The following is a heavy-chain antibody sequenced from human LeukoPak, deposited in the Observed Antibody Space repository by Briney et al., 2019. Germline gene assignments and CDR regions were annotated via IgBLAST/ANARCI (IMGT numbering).Heavy chain of an antibody. D-gene: IGHD3-10*01. CDR2: ISGSGGST. J-gene: IGHJ4*02. CDR1: GFTFSNYA. CDR3: AKNRMVRGVITDYYFDY. Sequence: GGSLRLSCAASGFTFSNYAMSWVRQAPGKGLEWVSGISGSGGSTYYADSVKGRFAISRDNSKNTLYLQMNSLRAEDTAVYYCAKNRMVRGVITDYYFDYWGQGTLVTVSS. V-gene: IGHV3-23*01.